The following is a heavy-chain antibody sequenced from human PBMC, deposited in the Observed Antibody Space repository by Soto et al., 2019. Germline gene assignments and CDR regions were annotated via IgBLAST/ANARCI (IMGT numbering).Heavy chain of an antibody. V-gene: IGHV3-21*06. D-gene: IGHD5-12*01. CDR2: ISTSSDDI. CDR3: ARPRGNRGYDLIDY. Sequence: EVQLVESGGGLVKPGGSLRLSCAASGFVFSDYSMNWVRQAPGKGLEWVSSISTSSDDIHYADSVKGRFTISRDNAKNSVYLQMNSLRGEDTALYYCARPRGNRGYDLIDYWGQGTLVTVSS. J-gene: IGHJ4*02. CDR1: GFVFSDYS.